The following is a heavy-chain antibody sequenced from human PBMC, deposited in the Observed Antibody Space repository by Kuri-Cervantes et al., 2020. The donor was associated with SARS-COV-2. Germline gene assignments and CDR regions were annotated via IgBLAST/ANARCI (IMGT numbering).Heavy chain of an antibody. Sequence: LSCTVSGGSISSSSYYWGWIRQPPGKGLEWIGSIYYSGSTNYNPSLKSRVTISVDTSKNQFSLKLSSVTAADTAVYYCARRASGWYGYWGQGTLVTVSS. CDR1: GGSISSSSYY. CDR3: ARRASGWYGY. D-gene: IGHD6-19*01. J-gene: IGHJ4*02. V-gene: IGHV4-39*07. CDR2: IYYSGST.